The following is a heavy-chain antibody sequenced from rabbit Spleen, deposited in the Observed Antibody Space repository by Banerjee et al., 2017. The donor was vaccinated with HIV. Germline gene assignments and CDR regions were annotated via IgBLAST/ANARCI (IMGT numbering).Heavy chain of an antibody. V-gene: IGHV1S40*01. D-gene: IGHD5-1*01. CDR2: IYGGDMHST. CDR1: GFSLSSDYY. J-gene: IGHJ4*01. Sequence: QSLEESGGDLVKPGGTLTLTCTASGFSLSSDYYICWVRQAPGKGLEWIACIYGGDMHSTDYANWAKGRVTISKTSSPTVTLQMTSLTAADTATYFCARDLLGAIGWNFGLWGPGTLVTVS. CDR3: ARDLLGAIGWNFGL.